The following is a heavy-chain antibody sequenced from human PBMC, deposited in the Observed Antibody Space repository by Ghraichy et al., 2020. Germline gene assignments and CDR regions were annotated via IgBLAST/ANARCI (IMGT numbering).Heavy chain of an antibody. CDR2: INAGNGNT. J-gene: IGHJ4*02. CDR1: GYTFTSYA. V-gene: IGHV1-3*01. D-gene: IGHD6-19*01. CDR3: ARDPNSSGWYRPFDY. Sequence: ASVKVSCKASGYTFTSYAMHWVRQAPGQRLEWMGWINAGNGNTKYSQKFQGRVTITRDTSASTAYMELSSLRSEDTAVYYCARDPNSSGWYRPFDYWGQGTLVTVSS.